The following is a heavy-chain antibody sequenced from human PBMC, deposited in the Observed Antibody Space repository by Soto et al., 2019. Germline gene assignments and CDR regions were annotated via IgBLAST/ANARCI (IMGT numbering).Heavy chain of an antibody. Sequence: GGSLRLSCAASGFTFSSYEVNWVRQAPGKGLEWVSYISSSGSTIYYADSVKGRFTISRDNAKNSLYLQMNSLRAEDTAVYYCARMDHDYGDSDYWGQGTLVTVSS. CDR2: ISSSGSTI. J-gene: IGHJ4*02. D-gene: IGHD4-17*01. CDR1: GFTFSSYE. V-gene: IGHV3-48*03. CDR3: ARMDHDYGDSDY.